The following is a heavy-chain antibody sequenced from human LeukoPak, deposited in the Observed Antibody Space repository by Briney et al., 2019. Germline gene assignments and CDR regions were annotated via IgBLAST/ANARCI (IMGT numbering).Heavy chain of an antibody. J-gene: IGHJ4*02. V-gene: IGHV3-23*01. D-gene: IGHD3/OR15-3a*01. CDR1: GFTFSSYG. Sequence: GGSLRLSCAASGFTFSSYGMHWVRQAPGKGLEWVSAISGSGGSTYYADSVKGRFTISRDNARNTLYLQMNSLRAEDTAVYYCAGDLDFWTGSKGGYWGQRTLVTVSS. CDR3: AGDLDFWTGSKGGY. CDR2: ISGSGGST.